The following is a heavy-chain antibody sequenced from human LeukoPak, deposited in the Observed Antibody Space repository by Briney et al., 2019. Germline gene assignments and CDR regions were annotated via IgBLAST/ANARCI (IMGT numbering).Heavy chain of an antibody. CDR1: GFTFTSLW. CDR3: AKDLGGTYSPDY. J-gene: IGHJ4*02. D-gene: IGHD3-16*01. Sequence: GGSLRLSCAAFGFTFTSLWMSWVRQAPGKGLEWVSSINPLGSDTRYADSVRGRFTISIDNAKNSLFLQMNSLRAEDTAVYYCAKDLGGTYSPDYWGQGTLVTVSS. CDR2: INPLGSDT. V-gene: IGHV3-7*03.